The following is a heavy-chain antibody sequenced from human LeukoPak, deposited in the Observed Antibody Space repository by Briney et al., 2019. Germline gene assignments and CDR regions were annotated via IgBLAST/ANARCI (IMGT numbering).Heavy chain of an antibody. Sequence: GGSLRLSCAASGFTFSSFAMNWVRQAPGKGLEWVSVFSGSGTNTYYADSVKGRFTISRDNSKDTLYLQMNGLRVEDTAVYYCARDGSSGAYYLDFWGQGTLVTVSS. CDR2: FSGSGTNT. D-gene: IGHD3-22*01. CDR3: ARDGSSGAYYLDF. V-gene: IGHV3-23*01. CDR1: GFTFSSFA. J-gene: IGHJ4*02.